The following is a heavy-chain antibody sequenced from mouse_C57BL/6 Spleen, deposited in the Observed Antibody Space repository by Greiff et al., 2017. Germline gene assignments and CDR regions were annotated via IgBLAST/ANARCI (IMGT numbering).Heavy chain of an antibody. D-gene: IGHD1-1*01. V-gene: IGHV1-42*01. CDR2: INPSTGGT. CDR3: ARGITTVEYFDV. Sequence: VQLKQSGPELVKPGASVKISCKASGYSFTGYYMNWVKQSPEKSLEWIGEINPSTGGTTYNQKFKAKATLTVDKSSSTAYMQLKSLTSEDSAVYYCARGITTVEYFDVWGTGTTVTVSS. CDR1: GYSFTGYY. J-gene: IGHJ1*03.